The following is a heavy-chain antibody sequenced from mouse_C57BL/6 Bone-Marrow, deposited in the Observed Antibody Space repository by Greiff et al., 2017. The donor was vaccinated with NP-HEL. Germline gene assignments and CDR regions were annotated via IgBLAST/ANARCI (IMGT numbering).Heavy chain of an antibody. D-gene: IGHD4-1*01. CDR3: ARGGGLTGAWFAY. CDR1: GYAFSSSW. V-gene: IGHV1-82*01. Sequence: VQRVESGPELVKPGASVKISCKASGYAFSSSWMNWVKQRPGKGLEWIGRIYPGDGDTNYNGKFKGKATLTADKSSSTAYMQLSSLTSEDSAVYFCARGGGLTGAWFAYWGQGTLVTVSA. J-gene: IGHJ3*01. CDR2: IYPGDGDT.